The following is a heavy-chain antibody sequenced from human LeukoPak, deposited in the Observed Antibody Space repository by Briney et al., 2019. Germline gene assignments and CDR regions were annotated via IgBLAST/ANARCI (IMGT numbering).Heavy chain of an antibody. J-gene: IGHJ4*02. Sequence: GGSLRLSCAASGFTFNTYAMSWVRQAPWKGLEWVSVISGGSGATYYADSVKGRFTISRDNSKNTLYLQMNSLRAEDTAVYYCARDSSGAFDYWGQGTLVTVSS. CDR1: GFTFNTYA. V-gene: IGHV3-23*01. CDR3: ARDSSGAFDY. CDR2: ISGGSGAT. D-gene: IGHD3-22*01.